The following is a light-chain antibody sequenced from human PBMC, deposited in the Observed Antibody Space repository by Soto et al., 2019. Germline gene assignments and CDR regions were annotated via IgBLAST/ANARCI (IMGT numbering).Light chain of an antibody. CDR2: GVT. CDR1: SSDVGGYDY. V-gene: IGLV2-11*01. Sequence: QSALTQPRSVSGSPGQSVTISCTGTSSDVGGYDYVSWYQQPPGKAPKLMIYGVTKRPSGVPDRFSGSKSGNTASLTISGLQAEDEADYYCCSFAGSYTYVFGTGTQLTVL. J-gene: IGLJ1*01. CDR3: CSFAGSYTYV.